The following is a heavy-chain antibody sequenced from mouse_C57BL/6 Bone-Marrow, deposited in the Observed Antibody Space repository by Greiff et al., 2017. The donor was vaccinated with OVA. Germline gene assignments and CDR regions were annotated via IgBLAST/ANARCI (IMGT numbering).Heavy chain of an antibody. CDR3: ASGGYDSMFAY. CDR1: GYAFSSYW. CDR2: IYPGDGDT. Sequence: QVQLKQSGAELVKPGASVKISCKASGYAFSSYWMNWVKQRPGKGLEWIGQIYPGDGDTNYNGKFKGKATLTADKSSSTAYMQLSSLTSEDSAVYCCASGGYDSMFAYWGQGTLVTVSA. D-gene: IGHD2-4*01. J-gene: IGHJ3*01. V-gene: IGHV1-80*01.